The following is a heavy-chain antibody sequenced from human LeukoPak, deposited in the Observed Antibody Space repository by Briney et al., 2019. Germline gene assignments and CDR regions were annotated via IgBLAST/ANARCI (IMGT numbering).Heavy chain of an antibody. CDR2: ISYDGSNK. V-gene: IGHV3-30*18. CDR3: AKDRVAGFGIEYFRH. D-gene: IGHD6-19*01. CDR1: GFTFSSYG. Sequence: GGSLRLSCAASGFTFSSYGMHWVREAPGKGRKWGAVISYDGSNKYYADSVKGRFTISRDNSKNTLYLQMNSLRAEDTAVYYCAKDRVAGFGIEYFRHWGQGTLVTVSS. J-gene: IGHJ1*01.